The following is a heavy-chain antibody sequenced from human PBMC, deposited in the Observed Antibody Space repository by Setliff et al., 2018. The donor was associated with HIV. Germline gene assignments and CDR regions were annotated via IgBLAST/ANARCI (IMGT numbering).Heavy chain of an antibody. CDR1: GGSTNSRRYY. Sequence: SETLSLTCTVSGGSTNSRRYYWGWIRQPPGKGLEWIGSFYSSGSTYYNPSLKSRVTISVDTSKNQFSLKLSSVTAADTAVYYCARDPATVTTPDVWGQGTTVTVSS. D-gene: IGHD4-17*01. J-gene: IGHJ6*02. V-gene: IGHV4-39*07. CDR2: FYSSGST. CDR3: ARDPATVTTPDV.